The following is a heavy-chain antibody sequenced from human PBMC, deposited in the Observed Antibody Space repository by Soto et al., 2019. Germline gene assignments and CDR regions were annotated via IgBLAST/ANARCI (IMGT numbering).Heavy chain of an antibody. Sequence: ASVKVSCKASGYTFTSYGISWMRQAPGQGLEWMGWISAYNGNTNYAQKLQGRVTMTTDTSTSTAYMELRSLRSDDTAVYYCARARKAGSSSDLAWDYMDVWGKGTTVTVSS. V-gene: IGHV1-18*01. D-gene: IGHD6-13*01. CDR3: ARARKAGSSSDLAWDYMDV. CDR1: GYTFTSYG. J-gene: IGHJ6*03. CDR2: ISAYNGNT.